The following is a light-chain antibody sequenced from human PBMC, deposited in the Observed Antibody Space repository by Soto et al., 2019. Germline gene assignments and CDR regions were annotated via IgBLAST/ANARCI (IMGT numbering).Light chain of an antibody. J-gene: IGLJ1*01. CDR1: SSDVGANIF. CDR2: AVS. V-gene: IGLV2-14*01. Sequence: QSALTQPASGSVSPGQSITISCTGTSSDVGANIFVSWHQQHPGKAPKLMIYAVSSRPSGVYYRFSGNKSGNSAYLTISGLQAEDEADYYCGLYTINNSYAFGPGTK. CDR3: GLYTINNSYA.